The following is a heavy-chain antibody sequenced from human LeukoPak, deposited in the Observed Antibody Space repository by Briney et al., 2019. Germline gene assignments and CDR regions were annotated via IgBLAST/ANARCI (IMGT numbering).Heavy chain of an antibody. CDR3: ATADCSGGSCYFDY. CDR2: FDPEDGET. D-gene: IGHD2-15*01. Sequence: ASVKVSCKVSGYTLTELSMHWVRHAPGKGLEWMGGFDPEDGETIYAQKFQGRVTMTEDTSTDAAYMELSSLRSEDTAVYYCATADCSGGSCYFDYWGQGTLVTVSS. J-gene: IGHJ4*02. CDR1: GYTLTELS. V-gene: IGHV1-24*01.